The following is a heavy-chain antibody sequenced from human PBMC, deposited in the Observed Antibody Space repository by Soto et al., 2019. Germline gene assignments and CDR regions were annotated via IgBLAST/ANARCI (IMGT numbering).Heavy chain of an antibody. CDR1: GYTFTSYG. CDR3: ARRGDGIGDSSGWYYFDY. D-gene: IGHD6-19*01. J-gene: IGHJ4*02. CDR2: ISAYNGNT. Sequence: ASVKVSCKASGYTFTSYGISWVRQAPGQGLEWMGWISAYNGNTNYAQKLQGRVTMTTDTSTSTAYMELSSLRSEDTAVYYCARRGDGIGDSSGWYYFDYWGQGTLVTVSS. V-gene: IGHV1-18*01.